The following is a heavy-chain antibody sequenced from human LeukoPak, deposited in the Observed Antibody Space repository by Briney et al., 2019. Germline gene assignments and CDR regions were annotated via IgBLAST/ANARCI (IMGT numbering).Heavy chain of an antibody. CDR1: GGSFSGYY. J-gene: IGHJ4*02. CDR2: INHSGST. D-gene: IGHD3-3*01. V-gene: IGHV4-34*01. CDR3: AGGLRASDIRGGAPDDFRGAYFDY. Sequence: PSETLSLTCAVYGGSFSGYYWSWIRQPPGKGLEWIGEINHSGSTNYNPSLKSRVTISVDTSKNQFSLKLSSVTAADTAVYYCAGGLRASDIRGGAPDDFRGAYFDYWGQGTLVTVSS.